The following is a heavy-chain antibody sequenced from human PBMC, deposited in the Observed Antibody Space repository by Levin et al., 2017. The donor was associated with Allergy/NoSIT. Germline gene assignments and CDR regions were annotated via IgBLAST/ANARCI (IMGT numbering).Heavy chain of an antibody. Sequence: SQTLSLTCAVYGGSFSGYYWSWIRQPPGKGLEWIGEINHSGSTNYNPSLKSRVTISVDTSKNQFSLKLSSVTAADTAVYYCARGTHQLGYCSSTSCDRESWGQGTLVTVSS. CDR2: INHSGST. CDR3: ARGTHQLGYCSSTSCDRES. D-gene: IGHD2-2*01. V-gene: IGHV4-34*01. J-gene: IGHJ4*02. CDR1: GGSFSGYY.